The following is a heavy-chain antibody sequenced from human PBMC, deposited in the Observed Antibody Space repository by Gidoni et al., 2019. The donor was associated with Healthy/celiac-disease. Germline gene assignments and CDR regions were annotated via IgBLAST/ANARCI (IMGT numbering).Heavy chain of an antibody. CDR1: GDTFTGYY. Sequence: QVQLVQAGAEGKKPGAAVKVSCKASGDTFTGYYMHWVRQAPGQGLERMGWINPNSGGTTYAQKFQGRVTMTRDTSIRTAYLELSRLRSDDTAVYYCARDRRVVALALGIWGQGTMVTVSS. V-gene: IGHV1-2*02. J-gene: IGHJ3*02. CDR2: INPNSGGT. D-gene: IGHD2-15*01. CDR3: ARDRRVVALALGI.